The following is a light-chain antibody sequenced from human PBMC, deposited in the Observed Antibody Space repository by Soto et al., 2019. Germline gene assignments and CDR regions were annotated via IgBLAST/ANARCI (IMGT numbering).Light chain of an antibody. CDR2: TNN. CDR3: AAWDDSLNGYV. CDR1: SSNIGSST. J-gene: IGLJ1*01. V-gene: IGLV1-44*01. Sequence: QSLLTQPPSGSGTPGQRVSISSSGSSSNIGSSTVNWYQHLPGTAPKLLIYTNNQRPSGVPDRFSGSKSGTSASLAISGLQSEDEADYYCAAWDDSLNGYVFGTGTKVTVL.